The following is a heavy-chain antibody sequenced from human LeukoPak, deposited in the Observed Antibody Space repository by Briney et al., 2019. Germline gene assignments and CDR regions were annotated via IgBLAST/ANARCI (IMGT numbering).Heavy chain of an antibody. CDR2: INPNSGVT. V-gene: IGHV1-2*02. CDR1: GYTFTGYY. D-gene: IGHD1-26*01. J-gene: IGHJ4*02. CDR3: ARDDGGSYSSLFDY. Sequence: ASVKVSCKASGYTFTGYYFHWVRQAPGQGLEWMGWINPNSGVTSYAQNFQDRVTMTSDTSIRTAYMELSRLRSDDTAVYYCARDDGGSYSSLFDYWGQGTLVTVSS.